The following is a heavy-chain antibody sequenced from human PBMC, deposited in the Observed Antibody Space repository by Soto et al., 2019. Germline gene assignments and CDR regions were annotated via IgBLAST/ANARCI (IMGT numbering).Heavy chain of an antibody. D-gene: IGHD6-19*01. CDR1: GFTFSSYA. CDR2: ISGSGGST. J-gene: IGHJ2*01. CDR3: AKDRGYSSGWNRDWYFDL. V-gene: IGHV3-23*01. Sequence: EVQLLESGGGLVQPGGSLRLSCAASGFTFSSYAMSWVRQAPGKGLEWVSAISGSGGSTYYADSVKGRFTISRDNSKNTLYLQMNSLRAEDTAVYYCAKDRGYSSGWNRDWYFDLWGRGTLVTVSS.